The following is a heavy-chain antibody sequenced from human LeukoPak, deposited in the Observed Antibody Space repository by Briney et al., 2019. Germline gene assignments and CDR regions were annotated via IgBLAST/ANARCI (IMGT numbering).Heavy chain of an antibody. CDR1: GGTFSNYA. D-gene: IGHD5-24*01. J-gene: IGHJ4*02. Sequence: SVKVSCKASGGTFSNYAISWVRQAPGQGLEWMGGIIPIFGTANYAQKFQGRVTITADGSTSTAYMDLSSLRSEDTAVYYCASGTRDAYKYFDYWGQGTLVTVSS. CDR2: IIPIFGTA. CDR3: ASGTRDAYKYFDY. V-gene: IGHV1-69*13.